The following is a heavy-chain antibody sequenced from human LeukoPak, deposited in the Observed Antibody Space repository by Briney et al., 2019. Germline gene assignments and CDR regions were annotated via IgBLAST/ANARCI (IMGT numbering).Heavy chain of an antibody. J-gene: IGHJ5*02. CDR3: ARHRSSGWYSEFDP. CDR2: INHSGST. CDR1: GGSFSGYY. D-gene: IGHD6-13*01. Sequence: SETLSLTCAVYGGSFSGYYWSWIRQPPGKGLEWIGEINHSGSTNYNPSLKSRVTMSVDTSKNQFSLKLTSVTAADTAEYHCARHRSSGWYSEFDPWGQGTLVTVSS. V-gene: IGHV4-34*01.